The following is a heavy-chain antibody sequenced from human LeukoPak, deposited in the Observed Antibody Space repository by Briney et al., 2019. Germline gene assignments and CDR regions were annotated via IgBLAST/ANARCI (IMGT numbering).Heavy chain of an antibody. J-gene: IGHJ4*02. V-gene: IGHV1-2*02. Sequence: GASVKVSCKASGYTFTGYYLHWVRQAPGQGLEWMGWINPNSGGTNYAQKFQGRVTMTRDTSISTAYMELSRLRSDDTAVYYCARDCSGGSCFEPRFDYWGQGTLVTVSS. CDR2: INPNSGGT. CDR3: ARDCSGGSCFEPRFDY. D-gene: IGHD2-15*01. CDR1: GYTFTGYY.